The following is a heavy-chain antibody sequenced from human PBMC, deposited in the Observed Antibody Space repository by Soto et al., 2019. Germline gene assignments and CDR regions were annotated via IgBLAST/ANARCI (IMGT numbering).Heavy chain of an antibody. CDR1: GGSIRTYS. V-gene: IGHV1-69*16. CDR3: ARLWGIAEQDS. J-gene: IGHJ4*02. Sequence: QVQLVQSGAEVKKPGSSVKVSCKASGGSIRTYSVSWVRQAPGQGLEWMGGIIPILGPEKYAQKSQGRVTITADESTSTVYMELRSLRSEATAVYYWARLWGIAEQDSWGQGTRVAVSS. D-gene: IGHD6-13*01. CDR2: IIPILGPE.